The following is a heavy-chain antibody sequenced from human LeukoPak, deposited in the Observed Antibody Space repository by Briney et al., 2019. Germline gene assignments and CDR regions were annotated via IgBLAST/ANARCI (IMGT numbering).Heavy chain of an antibody. CDR2: INAGNGNT. V-gene: IGHV1-3*01. CDR1: GYTFTSYG. CDR3: ARDSDYGDLYFDY. D-gene: IGHD4-17*01. J-gene: IGHJ4*02. Sequence: ASVNVSCKASGYTFTSYGISWVRQAPGQRLEWMGWINAGNGNTKYSQKFQGRVTITRDTSASTAYMELSSLRSEDTAVYYCARDSDYGDLYFDYWGQGTLVTVSS.